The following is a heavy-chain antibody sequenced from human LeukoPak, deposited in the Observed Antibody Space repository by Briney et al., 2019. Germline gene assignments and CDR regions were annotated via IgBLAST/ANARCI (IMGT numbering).Heavy chain of an antibody. V-gene: IGHV3-74*01. CDR3: ARGRPHGNDY. CDR1: GFTFSSYW. Sequence: TGGSLRLPCAASGFTFSSYWMNWVRQAPGKGLVWVSRIASDGSSTTYADSVKGRFSISRDNAKNTLYLQMNSLGVEDTAVYYCARGRPHGNDYWGQGTLVTVSS. CDR2: IASDGSST. J-gene: IGHJ4*02. D-gene: IGHD4-23*01.